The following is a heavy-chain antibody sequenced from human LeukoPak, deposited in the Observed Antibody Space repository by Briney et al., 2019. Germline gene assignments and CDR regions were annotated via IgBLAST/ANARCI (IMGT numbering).Heavy chain of an antibody. CDR1: GFTFSSYS. Sequence: GGSLRLSCAASGFTFSSYSMNWVRQAPGKGLEWVSAISPSGATTYYADSVKGRFTISRDNSKKTLYLQMNSLRAEDTALYYCAKVDVRGFMYGFDYWGQGTLVTVSS. J-gene: IGHJ4*02. V-gene: IGHV3-23*01. CDR3: AKVDVRGFMYGFDY. D-gene: IGHD5-18*01. CDR2: ISPSGATT.